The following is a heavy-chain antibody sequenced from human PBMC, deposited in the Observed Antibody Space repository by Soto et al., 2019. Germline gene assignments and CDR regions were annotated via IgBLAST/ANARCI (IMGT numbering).Heavy chain of an antibody. Sequence: EVQLVESGGTSVQPGGSLRLSCAASGFTFSSYSMNWVRQAPGQGLEWVSYVSSGSSTIDYADSVKGRFTISRDNARNSLYLQMNSLRDGDTAVYYCVRGNCGGDCYSSPLDYWGQGTLVIVSS. D-gene: IGHD2-21*02. J-gene: IGHJ4*02. CDR2: VSSGSSTI. CDR3: VRGNCGGDCYSSPLDY. V-gene: IGHV3-48*02. CDR1: GFTFSSYS.